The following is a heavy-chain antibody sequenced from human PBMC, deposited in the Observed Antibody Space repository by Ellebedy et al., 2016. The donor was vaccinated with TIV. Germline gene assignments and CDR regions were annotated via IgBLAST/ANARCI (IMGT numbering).Heavy chain of an antibody. CDR3: ARARHGLFDV. Sequence: SETLSLTCAVYGGSFSGHYWTWIRQPPGKGLEWIGEMHLSGGTHSNPSLKSRVSLSMDTSKSQFSLRLSSVTAADTAIYYCARARHGLFDVWGQGSPVTVSS. CDR2: MHLSGGT. J-gene: IGHJ4*02. D-gene: IGHD2-8*01. V-gene: IGHV4-34*01. CDR1: GGSFSGHY.